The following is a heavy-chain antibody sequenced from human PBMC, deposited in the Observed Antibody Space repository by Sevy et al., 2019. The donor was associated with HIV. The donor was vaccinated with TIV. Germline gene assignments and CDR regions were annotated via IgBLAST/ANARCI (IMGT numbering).Heavy chain of an antibody. CDR2: ISPHNGDT. V-gene: IGHV1-18*01. D-gene: IGHD2-15*01. J-gene: IGHJ5*02. CDR1: GYTFNTYR. CDR3: ARAYCSGGRCYSLAS. Sequence: ASVKVSCKVSGYTFNTYRIHWVRQAPGQGLEWMGWISPHNGDTNYAQGLQGRVTMLTDTSSSTAYMELKSLRSDDTAVYYCARAYCSGGRCYSLASWGQGTLVTVSS.